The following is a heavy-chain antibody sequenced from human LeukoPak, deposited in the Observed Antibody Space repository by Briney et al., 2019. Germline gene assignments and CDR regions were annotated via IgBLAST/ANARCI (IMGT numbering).Heavy chain of an antibody. V-gene: IGHV4-59*12. CDR2: IHYSGST. J-gene: IGHJ4*02. CDR3: ARDCSGGSCIDYFDY. Sequence: PSETLSLTCTVSGGSISSSYWSWIRQPPGKGLEWIGYIHYSGSTNYNPSLKSRVTISVDTSKNQFSLKLSSVTAADTAVYYCARDCSGGSCIDYFDYWGQGTLVTVSS. D-gene: IGHD2-15*01. CDR1: GGSISSSY.